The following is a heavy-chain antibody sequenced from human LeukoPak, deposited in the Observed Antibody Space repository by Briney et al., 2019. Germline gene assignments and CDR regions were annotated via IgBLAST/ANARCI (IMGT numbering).Heavy chain of an antibody. CDR3: ARGAYYDILTGYYSSIYYYMDV. Sequence: ASVKVSCKASGYTFTSYGISWVRQAPGQGLEWMGWISAYNGNTNYAQKLQGRVTMTTDTSTSTAYMELRSLRSDDTAVYYCARGAYYDILTGYYSSIYYYMDVWGKGTTVTVSS. J-gene: IGHJ6*03. D-gene: IGHD3-9*01. CDR1: GYTFTSYG. V-gene: IGHV1-18*01. CDR2: ISAYNGNT.